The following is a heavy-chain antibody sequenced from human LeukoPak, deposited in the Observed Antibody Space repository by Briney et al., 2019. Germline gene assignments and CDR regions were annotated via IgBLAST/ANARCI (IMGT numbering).Heavy chain of an antibody. CDR2: IYPGDSDT. D-gene: IGHD1-14*01. CDR1: GYSFSNYW. CDR3: ARSVNHDAFDI. Sequence: GESLKISCKGSGYSFSNYWIDWVRQMPGKGLEWMGIIYPGDSDTRYSPSFQGQVTISADKSISTAYLQWSSLKASDTAMYYCARSVNHDAFDIWGQGTMVTVSS. J-gene: IGHJ3*02. V-gene: IGHV5-51*01.